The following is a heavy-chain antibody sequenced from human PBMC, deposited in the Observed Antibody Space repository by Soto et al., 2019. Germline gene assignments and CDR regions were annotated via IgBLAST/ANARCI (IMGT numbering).Heavy chain of an antibody. CDR3: ARAFTYGSYWYFDL. J-gene: IGHJ2*01. CDR1: DYTFTSYG. D-gene: IGHD3-10*01. CDR2: ISVNNGNT. V-gene: IGHV1-18*01. Sequence: QVQLVQSGAEVKKPGDSVKVSCKAFDYTFTSYGITWVRQAPGQGLEWMGWISVNNGNTNYAQKFQGRVTMTTDTSTNTACMELWTLRSDDTASYYCARAFTYGSYWYFDLWGRGTLVTVSS.